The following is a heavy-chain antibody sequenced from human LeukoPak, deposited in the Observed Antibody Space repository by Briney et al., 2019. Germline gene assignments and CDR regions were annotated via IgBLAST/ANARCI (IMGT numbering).Heavy chain of an antibody. CDR3: ARVHGVNPAITGYFDL. CDR1: GGSISSYY. J-gene: IGHJ2*01. V-gene: IGHV4-59*01. CDR2: IYYSGST. D-gene: IGHD5-12*01. Sequence: SETLSLTCTVSGGSISSYYWSWIRQPPGKGLEWIGYIYYSGSTNYNPSLKSRATISVDTSKNQFSLKLSSVTAADTAVYYCARVHGVNPAITGYFDLWGRGTLVTVSS.